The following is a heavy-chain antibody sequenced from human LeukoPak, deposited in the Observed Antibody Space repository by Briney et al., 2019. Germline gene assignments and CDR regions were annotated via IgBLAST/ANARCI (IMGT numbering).Heavy chain of an antibody. J-gene: IGHJ5*02. CDR2: IYYSGST. V-gene: IGHV4-59*01. CDR1: GGSISSYY. D-gene: IGHD3-9*01. Sequence: KPSETLPLTCTVSGGSISSYYWSWIRQPPGKGLEWIGYIYYSGSTNYNPSLKSRVTISVDTSKNQFSLKLSSVTAADTAVYYCARAMVNYDILTGRSVWFDPWGQGTLVTVSS. CDR3: ARAMVNYDILTGRSVWFDP.